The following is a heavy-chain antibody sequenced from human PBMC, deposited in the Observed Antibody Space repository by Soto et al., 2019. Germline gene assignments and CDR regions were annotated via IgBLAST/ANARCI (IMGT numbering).Heavy chain of an antibody. D-gene: IGHD4-17*01. CDR2: IYWDDDK. Sequence: PHGLDLEWLALIYWDDDKRYSPSLKSRLTITKDTSKNQVVLTMTNMDPVDIATYYCAQGTTVTPFDYWGQGTLVTVSS. CDR3: AQGTTVTPFDY. J-gene: IGHJ4*02. V-gene: IGHV2-5*02.